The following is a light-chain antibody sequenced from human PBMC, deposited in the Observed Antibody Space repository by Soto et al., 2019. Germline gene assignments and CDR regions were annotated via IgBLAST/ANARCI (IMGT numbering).Light chain of an antibody. V-gene: IGKV1-12*01. CDR1: QGISSW. J-gene: IGKJ4*01. Sequence: DIQMTQSPSSVSASVGDRVTITCRASQGISSWLAWYQVKPGKAPKLLIYTTSSLQNGVPSSFSGSGSGTDFTLTISSLQPEDFATYYCQQAFSFPLTFGGGTKVEMK. CDR2: TTS. CDR3: QQAFSFPLT.